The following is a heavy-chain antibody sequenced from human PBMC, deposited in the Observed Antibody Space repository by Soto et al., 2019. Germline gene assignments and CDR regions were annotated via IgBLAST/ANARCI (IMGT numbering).Heavy chain of an antibody. D-gene: IGHD1-26*01. CDR2: ISNDGSKE. CDR3: ARSTAIVGTTTLGAFDI. Sequence: PGGSLSLSCVASGCTFRSYSMNLIRQAPGKGLEWVAVISNDGSKEYYAYSVRRRLTTSRDNSRNTVYLQMTSLRAEDTALYYCARSTAIVGTTTLGAFDIWGQGTMVTVS. J-gene: IGHJ3*02. CDR1: GCTFRSYS. V-gene: IGHV3-30-3*01.